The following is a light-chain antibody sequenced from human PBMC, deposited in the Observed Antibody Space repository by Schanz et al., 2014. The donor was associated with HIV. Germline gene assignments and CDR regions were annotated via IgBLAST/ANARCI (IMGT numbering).Light chain of an antibody. J-gene: IGKJ2*01. CDR2: WAS. V-gene: IGKV4-1*01. CDR1: QSVLYRSDNKKY. CDR3: QQYYTTPT. Sequence: IVMTQSPDSLTVSLGERATISCRSSQSVLYRSDNKKYIGWYQQKPGQPPKLLIYWASTRESGVPDRFTGSESGTDFTLTISSLQAEDVAGYHCQQYYTTPTFGQGTKLQSK.